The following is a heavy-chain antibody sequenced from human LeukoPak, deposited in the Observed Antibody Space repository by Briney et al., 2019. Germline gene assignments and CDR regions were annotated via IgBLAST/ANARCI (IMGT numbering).Heavy chain of an antibody. CDR2: IYYSGST. V-gene: IGHV4-59*12. J-gene: IGHJ5*02. Sequence: PSETLSLTCTVSGGSISSYYWSWIRQPPGKGLEWIGYIYYSGSTNYNPSLKSRVTISVDSSKKQFSLKLSSVTAADTAVYYCARQVGATVFSWFDPWGEGSLVTVSS. CDR3: ARQVGATVFSWFDP. D-gene: IGHD1-26*01. CDR1: GGSISSYY.